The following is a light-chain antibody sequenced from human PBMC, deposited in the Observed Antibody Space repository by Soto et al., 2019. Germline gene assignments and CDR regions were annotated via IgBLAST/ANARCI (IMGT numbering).Light chain of an antibody. Sequence: EIVLTQSPATLSLSPGERATLSCRASQSVSSYLAWYQQKPGQAPRLLIYDASNRAPGIPARFSGSGSGTDCTLTINSLEPEDFAVYYCQQRSNWYTFGQGTKLEIK. J-gene: IGKJ2*01. CDR2: DAS. V-gene: IGKV3-11*01. CDR1: QSVSSY. CDR3: QQRSNWYT.